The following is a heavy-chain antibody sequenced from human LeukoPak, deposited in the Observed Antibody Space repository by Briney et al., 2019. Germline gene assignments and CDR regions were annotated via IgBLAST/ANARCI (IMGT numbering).Heavy chain of an antibody. J-gene: IGHJ3*02. CDR2: MNPNSGDT. D-gene: IGHD3-10*01. CDR1: RYTFTSYD. CDR3: ARGHYFDTFDI. V-gene: IGHV1-8*01. Sequence: ASVKVSCKASRYTFTSYDISWVRQATGQGLEWMGWMNPNSGDTVYAQKFQGRVTMTRNTSINTAYMELSSLRSEDTAVYFCARGHYFDTFDIWGQGTRVSASS.